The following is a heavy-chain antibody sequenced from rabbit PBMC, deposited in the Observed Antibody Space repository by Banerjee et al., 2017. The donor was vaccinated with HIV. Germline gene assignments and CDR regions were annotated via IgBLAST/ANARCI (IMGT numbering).Heavy chain of an antibody. V-gene: IGHV1S45*01. CDR2: IDGGSAFA. Sequence: QEQLEESGGGLVKPEGSLTLTCKASGFDLSSYYYMCWVRQAPGKGLEWIACIDGGSAFAYCASWAKGRFTISKTSSTTVTLQMTSLAAADTASYFCVRDLAGVIGWNFGLGGPGTLVTVS. D-gene: IGHD4-1*01. CDR3: VRDLAGVIGWNFGL. J-gene: IGHJ4*01. CDR1: GFDLSSYYY.